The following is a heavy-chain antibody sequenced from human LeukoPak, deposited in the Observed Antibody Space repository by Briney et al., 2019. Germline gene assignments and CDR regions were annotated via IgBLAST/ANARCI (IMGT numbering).Heavy chain of an antibody. CDR1: GFTFTNYA. D-gene: IGHD3-16*01. CDR3: AKDHLGYYYFDY. V-gene: IGHV3-23*01. CDR2: ITGRGDNA. J-gene: IGHJ4*02. Sequence: GGSLRLSCAASGFTFTNYAMTWVRQAPGKGLEWVSSITGRGDNANSADSVKGRFTISRDNSKNTLYLQMNSLRAEDTAVYYRAKDHLGYYYFDYWGQGTLVTVSS.